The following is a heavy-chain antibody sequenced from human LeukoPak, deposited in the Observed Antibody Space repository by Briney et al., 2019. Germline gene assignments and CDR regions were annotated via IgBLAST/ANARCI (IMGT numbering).Heavy chain of an antibody. CDR2: MSGSGGST. D-gene: IGHD3-22*01. CDR1: EFTFSSYA. CDR3: AKGTYYYDSSGYYGGYYFDY. Sequence: GGSLRLSCAASEFTFSSYAMNWVRQAPGKGLEWVSAMSGSGGSTYYADSVKGRFTISRDNSKNTLYLQMNSMRAEDTAVYYCAKGTYYYDSSGYYGGYYFDYWGQGTLVTVSS. J-gene: IGHJ4*02. V-gene: IGHV3-23*01.